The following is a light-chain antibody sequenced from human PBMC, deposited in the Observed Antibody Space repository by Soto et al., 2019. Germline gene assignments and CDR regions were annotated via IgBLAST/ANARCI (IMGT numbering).Light chain of an antibody. CDR3: SSYTSSSTYV. Sequence: QSVLTQPASVSGSPGQSITISCTGTSSDVGGYNYVSWYQQHPGKAPKLMIYEVNNRPSGVSNRFSGSKSGNTASLTIPGLQAEDEADYYCSSYTSSSTYVFGTGTKVTVL. CDR2: EVN. V-gene: IGLV2-14*01. CDR1: SSDVGGYNY. J-gene: IGLJ1*01.